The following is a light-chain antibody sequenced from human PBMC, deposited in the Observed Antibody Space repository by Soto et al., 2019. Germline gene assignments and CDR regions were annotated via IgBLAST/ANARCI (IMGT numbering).Light chain of an antibody. CDR1: QSVFYSSNNKNY. CDR3: QQSYSTPFT. J-gene: IGKJ2*01. CDR2: WAS. V-gene: IGKV4-1*01. Sequence: DIVMTQSPDSLAVSLGERATINCKSSQSVFYSSNNKNYLAWFQQKPGQPPKLLLYWASTRESGVPDRFSGGGSGTDFTLTSSSLQAEDEAVYYCQQSYSTPFTFGQGTNMEIK.